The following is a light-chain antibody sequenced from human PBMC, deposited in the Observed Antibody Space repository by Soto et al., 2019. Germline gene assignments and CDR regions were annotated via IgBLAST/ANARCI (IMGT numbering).Light chain of an antibody. Sequence: EIVMTQSPVTLSVSPGERATLSCRASQSFRGLLAWYQQKPGQAPRLLIYDVYNRATGIPPRFSGSGSGTDFTLTISSLEPEDSAVYYCQQRHMWPITFGQGTRLEIK. CDR3: QQRHMWPIT. CDR2: DVY. CDR1: QSFRGL. J-gene: IGKJ5*01. V-gene: IGKV3-11*01.